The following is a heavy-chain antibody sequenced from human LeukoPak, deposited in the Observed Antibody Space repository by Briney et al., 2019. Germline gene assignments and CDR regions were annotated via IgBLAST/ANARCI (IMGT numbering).Heavy chain of an antibody. CDR2: INPNSGDP. CDR3: ARGEARTLTRPESNDY. Sequence: ASVKVSCKASGYTFTGYFMHWVRQAPGQGLEWMGRINPNSGDPNYAQKFQGRVTMTRDTSISTVYMELSSLRSEDTAVYYCARGEARTLTRPESNDYWGQGTLVTVSS. CDR1: GYTFTGYF. D-gene: IGHD1-14*01. V-gene: IGHV1-2*06. J-gene: IGHJ4*02.